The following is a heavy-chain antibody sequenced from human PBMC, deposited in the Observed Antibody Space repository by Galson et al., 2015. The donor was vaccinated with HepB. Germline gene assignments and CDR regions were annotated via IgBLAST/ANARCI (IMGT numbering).Heavy chain of an antibody. CDR3: ARTYYNSFKTPDDYDMDV. J-gene: IGHJ6*03. CDR2: ISPYTGDT. CDR1: GYTFNRYG. V-gene: IGHV1-18*01. Sequence: SVKVSCKASGYTFNRYGVSWVRQAPGQGLEWMGWISPYTGDTNYEEKLQGRVTMTTDTSTSTAYMELRSLRSDDTAVYYCARTYYNSFKTPDDYDMDVWGKGTTVAV. D-gene: IGHD3-3*01.